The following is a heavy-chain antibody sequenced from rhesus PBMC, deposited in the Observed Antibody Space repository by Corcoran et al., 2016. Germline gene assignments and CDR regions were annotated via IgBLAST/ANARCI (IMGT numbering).Heavy chain of an antibody. V-gene: IGHV4S7*01. CDR3: ASLTHPQRPIDY. Sequence: QVQLQESGPGLVKASETLSLTWAGPGGSSSDSYYWKWIRQPAGQGLEWIGHIYCTSGSTYYNPSLKPPVTISTDTSTHQFSLQLISVTAADAAVYYFASLTHPQRPIDYWGQGVLVTVSS. CDR2: IYCTSGST. D-gene: IGHD3S6*01. CDR1: GGSSSDSYY. J-gene: IGHJ4*01.